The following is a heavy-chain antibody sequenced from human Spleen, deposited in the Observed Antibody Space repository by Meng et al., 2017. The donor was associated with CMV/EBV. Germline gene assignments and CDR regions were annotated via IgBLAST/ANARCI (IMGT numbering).Heavy chain of an antibody. J-gene: IGHJ4*02. CDR1: GFTFSDYG. Sequence: GESLKISCAASGFTFSDYGMHWVRQAPGKGLEWVAFIRYDGSNKYYADSVKGRFTISRDNSKNTLYLQMNSLRAEDTVVYYCAKSWDDSSGYYDYWGQGTLVTVSS. V-gene: IGHV3-30*02. CDR2: IRYDGSNK. D-gene: IGHD3-22*01. CDR3: AKSWDDSSGYYDY.